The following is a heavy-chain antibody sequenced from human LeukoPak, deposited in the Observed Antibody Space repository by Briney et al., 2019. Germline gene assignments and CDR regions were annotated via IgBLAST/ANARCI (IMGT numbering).Heavy chain of an antibody. J-gene: IGHJ5*02. Sequence: GESLKISCKGSGYTFHSYWIAWVRQMPGKGLEWMGIIYPGDSDTRYSPSFQGQVTISADKSISTAYLQWSSLKASDTAMYYCARLLDQGGVWWFDPWGQGTLVTVSS. CDR2: IYPGDSDT. CDR3: ARLLDQGGVWWFDP. CDR1: GYTFHSYW. V-gene: IGHV5-51*01. D-gene: IGHD2-8*02.